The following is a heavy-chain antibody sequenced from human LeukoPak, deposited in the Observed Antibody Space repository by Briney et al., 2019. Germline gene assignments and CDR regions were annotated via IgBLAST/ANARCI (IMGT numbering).Heavy chain of an antibody. CDR2: INHSGST. Sequence: PSETLSLTCAVYGGSFSGYYWSWIRQPPGKGLEWIGEINHSGSTNYNPSLKSRVTISVDTSKNQFSLKLSSVTAADTAVYYCTSDTYYYDSTGLGHWFDPWGQGTLVTVSS. CDR3: TSDTYYYDSTGLGHWFDP. D-gene: IGHD3-22*01. V-gene: IGHV4-34*01. CDR1: GGSFSGYY. J-gene: IGHJ5*02.